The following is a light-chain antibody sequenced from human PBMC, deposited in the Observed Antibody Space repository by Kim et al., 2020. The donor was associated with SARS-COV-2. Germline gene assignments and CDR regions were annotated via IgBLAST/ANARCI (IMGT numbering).Light chain of an antibody. Sequence: QRVTFSCTGSSSNIGAGYDLHWYQQLPGTAPKLLIYGNSNRPSGVPDRVSGSKSGTSASLAITGLQAEDEADYYCQSYDSSLSAWVFGGGTQLTVL. CDR1: SSNIGAGYD. CDR3: QSYDSSLSAWV. V-gene: IGLV1-40*01. CDR2: GNS. J-gene: IGLJ3*02.